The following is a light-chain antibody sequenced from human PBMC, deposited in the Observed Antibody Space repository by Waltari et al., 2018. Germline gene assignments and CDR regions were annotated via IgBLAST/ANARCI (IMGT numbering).Light chain of an antibody. CDR2: KAS. CDR1: QSISSW. V-gene: IGKV1-12*01. J-gene: IGKJ2*03. CDR3: LQYSSSPYS. Sequence: DIQMTQSPSSLPASVGDPVTITCRASQSISSWLAWYQQKPGKAPNLLIYKASSLQSGVPSRFSGSGAGTDFTLTINSLQPEDFATYHCLQYSSSPYSFGQGTKVEIK.